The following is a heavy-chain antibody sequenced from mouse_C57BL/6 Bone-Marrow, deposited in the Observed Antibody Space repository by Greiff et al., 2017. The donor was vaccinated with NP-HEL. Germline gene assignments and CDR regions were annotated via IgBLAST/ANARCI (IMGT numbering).Heavy chain of an antibody. V-gene: IGHV5-6*01. CDR3: ARHEDLHHYDGAWFAY. Sequence: DVHLVESGGDLVKPGGSLKLSCAASGFTFSSYGMSWVRQTPDKRLEWVATISSGGSYTYYPDSVTGRFTISRDNAKNTLYLQMSSLKSEDTAMYYCARHEDLHHYDGAWFAYWGQGTLVTVSA. D-gene: IGHD1-2*01. CDR2: ISSGGSYT. CDR1: GFTFSSYG. J-gene: IGHJ3*01.